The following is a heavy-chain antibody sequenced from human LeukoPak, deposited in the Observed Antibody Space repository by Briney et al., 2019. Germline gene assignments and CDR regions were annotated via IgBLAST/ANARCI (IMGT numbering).Heavy chain of an antibody. CDR2: ISGSGGST. Sequence: QTGGSLRLSCAASGFTFSSYAMSWVRQAPGKGLEWVSAISGSGGSTYYADSVKGRFTISGDNSKNTLYLQMNSLRAEDTAVYYCAKGEGITIFAPDYWGQGTLVTVSS. V-gene: IGHV3-23*01. J-gene: IGHJ4*02. D-gene: IGHD3-3*01. CDR3: AKGEGITIFAPDY. CDR1: GFTFSSYA.